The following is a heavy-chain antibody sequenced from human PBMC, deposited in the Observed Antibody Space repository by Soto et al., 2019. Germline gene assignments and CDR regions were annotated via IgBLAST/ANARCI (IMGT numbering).Heavy chain of an antibody. D-gene: IGHD3-9*01. Sequence: LQLLESGSRLLKPSQTLSLTCAVSGGSIISGGYSWSWIRQSPGKGLEWIGCIYHSGMTYYNPSLERRVTISLDRSDNHFSLNVTSVTAADTAVYFCARGHPRGYDIFTGHVSNHSNWFDPWGLGSLVTVSS. V-gene: IGHV4-30-2*06. CDR3: ARGHPRGYDIFTGHVSNHSNWFDP. CDR1: GGSIISGGYS. CDR2: IYHSGMT. J-gene: IGHJ5*02.